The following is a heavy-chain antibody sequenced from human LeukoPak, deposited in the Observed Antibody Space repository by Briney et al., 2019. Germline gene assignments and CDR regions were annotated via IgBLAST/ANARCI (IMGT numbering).Heavy chain of an antibody. CDR1: GGSISSSNW. Sequence: SGTLSLTCAVSGGSISSSNWWSWVRQPPGKGLEWIGEIYHSGSTNYNPSLKSRVTISVDRSKNQFSLKLSSVTAADTAVYYCASRGYSYGYVGYYYYYMDVWGKGTTVTVSS. V-gene: IGHV4-4*02. CDR2: IYHSGST. J-gene: IGHJ6*03. D-gene: IGHD5-18*01. CDR3: ASRGYSYGYVGYYYYYMDV.